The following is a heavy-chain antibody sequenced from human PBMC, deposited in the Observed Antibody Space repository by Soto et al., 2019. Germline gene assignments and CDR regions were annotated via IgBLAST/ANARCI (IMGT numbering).Heavy chain of an antibody. CDR3: AIGRTGDNWFDP. J-gene: IGHJ5*02. D-gene: IGHD1-1*01. CDR2: INHSGST. V-gene: IGHV4-34*01. Sequence: SETLSLTCAVYGVSFSGYYWSWIRQPPGKGLEWIGEINHSGSTNYNPSLKSRVSISVDTSKNQFSLKLSSVTAADTAVYYCAIGRTGDNWFDPWGQGTLVTVSS. CDR1: GVSFSGYY.